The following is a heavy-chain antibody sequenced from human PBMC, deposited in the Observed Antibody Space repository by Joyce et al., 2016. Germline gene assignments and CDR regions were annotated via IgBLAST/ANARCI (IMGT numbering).Heavy chain of an antibody. J-gene: IGHJ6*02. D-gene: IGHD2/OR15-2a*01. CDR2: ISGSGGST. CDR1: ELTFSSYA. CDR3: AKLLYAQYYYGMDV. V-gene: IGHV3-23*01. Sequence: EVQVLESGGGLVQPGGSLRLSCAASELTFSSYAMTWVRQALGKGLEWVSAISGSGGSTHYADSVKGRFTISRDNSKNTLYLQMNSLRAEDTAIYYCAKLLYAQYYYGMDVWGQGTTVTVSS.